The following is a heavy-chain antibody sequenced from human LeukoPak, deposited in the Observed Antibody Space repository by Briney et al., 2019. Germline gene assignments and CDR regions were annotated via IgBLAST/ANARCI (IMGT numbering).Heavy chain of an antibody. J-gene: IGHJ4*02. CDR1: GHTFTGYY. CDR3: ARVKSTQYSSGSFDY. V-gene: IGHV1-2*02. D-gene: IGHD6-19*01. CDR2: INPNSGGT. Sequence: ASVKVSCKASGHTFTGYYMHWVRQAPGQGLEWMGWINPNSGGTNYAQKFQGRVTITRDTSISTAYMELSRLRSDDTAVYYCARVKSTQYSSGSFDYWGQGTLVTVSS.